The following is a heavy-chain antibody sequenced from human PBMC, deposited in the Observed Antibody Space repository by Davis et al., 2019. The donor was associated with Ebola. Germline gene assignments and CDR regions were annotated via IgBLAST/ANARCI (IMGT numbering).Heavy chain of an antibody. CDR2: INPKTGVT. J-gene: IGHJ6*02. CDR3: ARMAAAGTKLDV. V-gene: IGHV1-2*06. Sequence: AASVKVSCKATGYTFTGHYMHWVRQAPGQGLEWMGRINPKTGVTTYAERFQGRVTMTRDTSFTTAYMELRSLRSDDTAVYYCARMAAAGTKLDVWGQGTTVTVSS. CDR1: GYTFTGHY. D-gene: IGHD6-13*01.